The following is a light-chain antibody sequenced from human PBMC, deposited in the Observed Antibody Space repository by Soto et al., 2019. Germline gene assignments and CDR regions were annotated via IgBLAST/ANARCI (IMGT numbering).Light chain of an antibody. J-gene: IGKJ1*01. CDR3: RQYGSSPRT. CDR1: QSVSSNY. Sequence: EIVLTQSPGTLSLSPGEGATLSCRASQSVSSNYLAWYQQKPGQAPRLLIYGASSRATGIPDRFSGRGSGTDFTLTISRPEPEDFAEYYCRQYGSSPRTFGQGTKVDIK. V-gene: IGKV3-20*01. CDR2: GAS.